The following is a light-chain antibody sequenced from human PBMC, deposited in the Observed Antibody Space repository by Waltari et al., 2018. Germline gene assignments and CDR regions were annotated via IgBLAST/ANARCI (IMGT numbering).Light chain of an antibody. J-gene: IGLJ1*01. CDR2: QDT. V-gene: IGLV3-1*01. CDR1: KLGGKY. Sequence: SYELTQPPSVSVSPGQTASITCSGAKLGGKYAYWYQQKPGQSPVRVIYQDTKRPSGIPERFSGSNSGNTATLTISGTQAMDEADYYCQAWDSSTYVFGTGTKVTVL. CDR3: QAWDSSTYV.